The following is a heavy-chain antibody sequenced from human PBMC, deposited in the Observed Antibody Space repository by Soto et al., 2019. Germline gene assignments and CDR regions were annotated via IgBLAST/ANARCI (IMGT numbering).Heavy chain of an antibody. J-gene: IGHJ5*02. CDR3: ARHLTQYKRLELLNWFDP. D-gene: IGHD1-7*01. CDR2: IYYSGST. Sequence: SETLSLTCTVSGGSISSSSYYWGWIRQPPGKGLEWIGSIYYSGSTYYNPSLKSRVTISVDTSKNQFSLKLSSVTAADTAVYYCARHLTQYKRLELLNWFDPWGQGTLVTVSS. CDR1: GGSISSSSYY. V-gene: IGHV4-39*01.